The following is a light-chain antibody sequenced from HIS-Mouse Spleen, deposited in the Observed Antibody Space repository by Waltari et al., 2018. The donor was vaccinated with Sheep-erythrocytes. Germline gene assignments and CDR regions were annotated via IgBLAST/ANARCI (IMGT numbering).Light chain of an antibody. Sequence: QSALTQPPSVSGSPGQSVTIPCTGTSSDVGSYNRVSWYQQPPGTAPKPMIYEVSKRPSGVPDRFSGSKSGNTASLTISGLQAEDEADYYCSLYTSSSTLVFGGGTKLTVL. CDR2: EVS. CDR1: SSDVGSYNR. CDR3: SLYTSSSTLV. V-gene: IGLV2-18*01. J-gene: IGLJ2*01.